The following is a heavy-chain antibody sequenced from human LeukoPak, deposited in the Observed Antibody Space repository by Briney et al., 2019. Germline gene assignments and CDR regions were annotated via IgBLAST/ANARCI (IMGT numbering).Heavy chain of an antibody. CDR1: GFTFSTNA. CDR2: ISGNGAST. V-gene: IGHV3-23*01. Sequence: GGSLRLSCLTSGFTFSTNAMSWVRQAPGKGLEWISGISGNGASTYYADSVTGRFTISRDNSRNTLYLQMNSLRGDDTAVYYCAKDVGKWESLHFFDYWGQETLVTVSS. J-gene: IGHJ4*02. CDR3: AKDVGKWESLHFFDY. D-gene: IGHD1-26*01.